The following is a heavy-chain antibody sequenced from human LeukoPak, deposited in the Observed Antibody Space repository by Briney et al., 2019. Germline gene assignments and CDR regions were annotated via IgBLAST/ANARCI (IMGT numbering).Heavy chain of an antibody. CDR3: ARALHI. D-gene: IGHD2-21*01. V-gene: IGHV3-9*01. CDR2: ISWNSGSI. Sequence: GGSLRLSCAASGFTFDDYAMHWVRQAPGKGLEWVSGISWNSGSIGYADSVKGRFTISRDNAKNSLYLQMNSLRAEDTAVYYCARALHIWGQGTMVTVSS. J-gene: IGHJ3*02. CDR1: GFTFDDYA.